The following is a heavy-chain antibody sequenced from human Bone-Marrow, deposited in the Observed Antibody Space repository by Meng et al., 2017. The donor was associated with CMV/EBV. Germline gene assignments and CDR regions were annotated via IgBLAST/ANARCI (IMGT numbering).Heavy chain of an antibody. CDR3: ARGVLGVVPQDY. V-gene: IGHV3-30*14. D-gene: IGHD3-3*01. CDR1: GFSFSSSV. CDR2: ISNDGSDK. Sequence: GGSLRLSCTASGFSFSSSVMHWVRQSPGKGLEWLAAISNDGSDKFYADSVRGRFIISRDDSENTLYPQMDSLKVDDTAVYFCARGVLGVVPQDYWGQGTLVTVSS. J-gene: IGHJ4*02.